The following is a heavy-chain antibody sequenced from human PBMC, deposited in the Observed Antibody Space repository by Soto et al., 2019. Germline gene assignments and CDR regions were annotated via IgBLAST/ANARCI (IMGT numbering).Heavy chain of an antibody. V-gene: IGHV1-69*06. D-gene: IGHD3-10*01. CDR2: TNGNLGTG. CDR1: GGTFSSYP. Sequence: QVQLVQSGAEVKRPGSSVKVSCKASGGTFSSYPISWVRQASGQGLEWMGGTNGNLGTGNYAQKFRGRLTITADKSTTTTYMELSSLTSEDTAVYYCARRDSHGFFRYFDNWGQGTLVTVSS. J-gene: IGHJ4*02. CDR3: ARRDSHGFFRYFDN.